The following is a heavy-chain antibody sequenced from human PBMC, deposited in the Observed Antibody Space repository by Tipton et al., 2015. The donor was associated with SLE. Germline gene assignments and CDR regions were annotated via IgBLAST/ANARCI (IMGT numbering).Heavy chain of an antibody. CDR3: AGRGDLVVVISYLDY. D-gene: IGHD2-21*01. CDR1: GYSVSSGYY. J-gene: IGHJ4*02. CDR2: MFHSGST. V-gene: IGHV4-38-2*02. Sequence: TLSLTCTVSGYSVSSGYYWGWIRQPPGKGLEWIGSMFHSGSTYYNPSLKSRVSISVDKSKNQFSLKLSSVTAADTAVYYCAGRGDLVVVISYLDYWGQGTLVTVSS.